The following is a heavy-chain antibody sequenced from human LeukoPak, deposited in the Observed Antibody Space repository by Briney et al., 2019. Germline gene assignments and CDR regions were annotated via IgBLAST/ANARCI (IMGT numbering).Heavy chain of an antibody. CDR2: ISYDGSNK. CDR3: ATANGGPFDY. Sequence: GGSLRLSCAASGFTFSSYAMHWVRQAPGKGLEWVAVISYDGSNKYYADSVKGRFTISRGNSKNTLYLQMNSLRAEDTAVYYCATANGGPFDYWGQGTLVTVSS. J-gene: IGHJ4*02. D-gene: IGHD1-1*01. V-gene: IGHV3-30*04. CDR1: GFTFSSYA.